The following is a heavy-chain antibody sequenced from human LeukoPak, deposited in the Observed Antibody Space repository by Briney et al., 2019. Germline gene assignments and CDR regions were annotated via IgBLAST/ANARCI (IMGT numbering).Heavy chain of an antibody. D-gene: IGHD6-19*01. CDR1: GFTFRNFA. Sequence: PGGSLRLSCAASGFTFRNFAMSWVRQAPGKVLEWVSVISGSGGSTVYSDSVKGRFTISRDNSKNTLYLQMNSLRAEDTAIYYCAKDAPTYIPVTGPEDNWGQGTLVTVSS. V-gene: IGHV3-23*01. CDR2: ISGSGGST. J-gene: IGHJ4*02. CDR3: AKDAPTYIPVTGPEDN.